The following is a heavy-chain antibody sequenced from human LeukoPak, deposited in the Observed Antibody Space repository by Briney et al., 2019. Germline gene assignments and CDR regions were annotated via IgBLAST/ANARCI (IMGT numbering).Heavy chain of an antibody. CDR3: AKGYSSGWTPFDY. CDR1: GFSFSSYP. J-gene: IGHJ4*02. V-gene: IGHV3-23*01. CDR2: ISGSGGTT. Sequence: GGSLRLSCAAFGFSFSSYPMTRVRQAPGKGLEWVSVISGSGGTTYYTDSVKGRFTISRDNFRNTVYLEMRSLRPEDTAVYYCAKGYSSGWTPFDYWGQGTQVTVSS. D-gene: IGHD6-19*01.